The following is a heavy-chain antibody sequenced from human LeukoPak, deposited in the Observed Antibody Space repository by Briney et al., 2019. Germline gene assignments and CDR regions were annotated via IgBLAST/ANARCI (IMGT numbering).Heavy chain of an antibody. J-gene: IGHJ4*02. CDR1: GYTFTSYG. Sequence: ASVKVFCKASGYTFTSYGINWVRQAPGQGLEWMGWISAYNGNTKYAQKLQGRITMTTDTSTSTAYMELRSLRSDDTAVYYCARDKVPMGGSYSMYWGQGTLVTVSS. V-gene: IGHV1-18*01. D-gene: IGHD1-26*01. CDR2: ISAYNGNT. CDR3: ARDKVPMGGSYSMY.